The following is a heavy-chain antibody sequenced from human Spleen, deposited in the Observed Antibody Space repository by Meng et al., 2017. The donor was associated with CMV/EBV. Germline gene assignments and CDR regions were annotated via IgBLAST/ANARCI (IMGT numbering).Heavy chain of an antibody. CDR1: GGSISSYY. J-gene: IGHJ5*02. CDR2: IYTSGST. Sequence: QVQLQESGPGLVKPPATLSLTCTVSGGSISSYYWSWIRQPAGKGLEWIGRIYTSGSTNYTPPLKSRVTMSVDTSKNQFSLKLSSVTAADTAVYYCARRYGASAYNWFDPWGQGTLVTVSS. CDR3: ARRYGASAYNWFDP. D-gene: IGHD4-17*01. V-gene: IGHV4-4*07.